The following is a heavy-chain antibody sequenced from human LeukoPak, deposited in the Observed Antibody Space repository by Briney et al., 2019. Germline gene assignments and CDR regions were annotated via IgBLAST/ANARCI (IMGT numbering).Heavy chain of an antibody. CDR3: AKDQFPSLLRYFDWSKSVFDY. J-gene: IGHJ4*02. CDR2: ISGSGGST. Sequence: GGSLRLSCAASGFTFSSYAMSWVRQAPGKGLEWVSAISGSGGSTYYADSVKGRFTVSRDNSKNTLYLQMNSLRAEDTAVYYCAKDQFPSLLRYFDWSKSVFDYWGQGTLVTISS. V-gene: IGHV3-23*01. CDR1: GFTFSSYA. D-gene: IGHD3-9*01.